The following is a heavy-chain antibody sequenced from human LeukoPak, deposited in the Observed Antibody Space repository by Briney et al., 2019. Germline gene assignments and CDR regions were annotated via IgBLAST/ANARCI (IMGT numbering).Heavy chain of an antibody. CDR1: GFTFRNFP. V-gene: IGHV3-23*01. Sequence: PGGSLRLSCAASGFTFRNFPMSWVRQAPGKGLEWVSGLSRGGAKTFYASSVKGRFTISRDDSNSTVFLHMNRLRVEDTAMYYCAKDIELFDLWGQGTLLIVST. CDR2: LSRGGAKT. J-gene: IGHJ4*02. D-gene: IGHD1-26*01. CDR3: AKDIELFDL.